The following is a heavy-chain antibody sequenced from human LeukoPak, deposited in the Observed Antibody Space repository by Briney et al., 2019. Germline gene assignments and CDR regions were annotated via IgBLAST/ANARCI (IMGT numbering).Heavy chain of an antibody. CDR1: GGSVSSNSYY. CDR2: INHYGST. Sequence: SETLSLTCTVSGGSVSSNSYYWNWIRQPPGKGLEWIGEINHYGSTKYSPSLKSRVTISGDTSKNQFSLRLNSVTAADTAVYYCARAYRAHQTFHSYHFFDFWGRGTLVTVSS. CDR3: ARAYRAHQTFHSYHFFDF. D-gene: IGHD5-18*01. J-gene: IGHJ4*02. V-gene: IGHV4-39*07.